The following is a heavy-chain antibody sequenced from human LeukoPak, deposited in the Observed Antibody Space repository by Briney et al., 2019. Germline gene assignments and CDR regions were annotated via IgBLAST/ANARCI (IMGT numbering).Heavy chain of an antibody. J-gene: IGHJ3*02. V-gene: IGHV4-4*07. CDR3: ARGKTYYYGSGTGLAFDI. Sequence: PSETLSLTCTVSGGSISSYYWGWIRQPAGKGLEWIGRIYTSGSTNYNPSLKSRVTMSVDTSKNQFSLKLSSVTAADTAVYHCARGKTYYYGSGTGLAFDIWGQGTMVTVSS. D-gene: IGHD3-10*01. CDR1: GGSISSYY. CDR2: IYTSGST.